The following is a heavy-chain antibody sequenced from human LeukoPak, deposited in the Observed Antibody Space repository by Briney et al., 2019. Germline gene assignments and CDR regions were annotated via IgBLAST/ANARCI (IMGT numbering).Heavy chain of an antibody. CDR2: IYYSGST. D-gene: IGHD3-22*01. V-gene: IGHV4-30-4*02. J-gene: IGHJ3*02. Sequence: PSETLSLTCTVSGGSISSGDYYWSWIHQPPGKGLEWIGYIYYSGSTYYNPSLKSRVTISVDTSKNQFSLKLSSVTAADTAVYYCARDPIRITMIVVPRWAFDIWGQGTMVTVSS. CDR1: GGSISSGDYY. CDR3: ARDPIRITMIVVPRWAFDI.